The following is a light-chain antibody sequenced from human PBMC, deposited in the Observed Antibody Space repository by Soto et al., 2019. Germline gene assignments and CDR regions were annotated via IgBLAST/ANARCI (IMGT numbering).Light chain of an antibody. CDR2: DAS. CDR1: QSLNND. Sequence: DIQMTQSPSTLSASVGDRVTITCRASQSLNNDLAWYQQKPGKAPNLLIYDASTLERGVPSRFSGTGSGTEFTLAINSLQPDDFATCYCQQYHRSSITFGQGTRLEIK. CDR3: QQYHRSSIT. V-gene: IGKV1-5*01. J-gene: IGKJ5*01.